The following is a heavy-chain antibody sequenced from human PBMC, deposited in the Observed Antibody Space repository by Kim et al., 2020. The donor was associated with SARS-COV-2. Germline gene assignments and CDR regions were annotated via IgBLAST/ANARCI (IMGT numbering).Heavy chain of an antibody. J-gene: IGHJ4*02. D-gene: IGHD3-10*01. V-gene: IGHV3-9*01. CDR3: AKSAHFASNGSGSYYRV. CDR1: GFTFDDYA. Sequence: GGSLRLSCAASGFTFDDYAMHWVRQLPGKGLEWVSGISWNSGSIGYVDSVKGRFTISRDNAKNSLYSQMKSLSAEDTALYYCAKSAHFASNGSGSYYRVWVQGTLVTVSS. CDR2: ISWNSGSI.